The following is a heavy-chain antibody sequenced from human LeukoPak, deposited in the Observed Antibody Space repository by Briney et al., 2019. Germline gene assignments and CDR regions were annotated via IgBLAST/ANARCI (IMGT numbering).Heavy chain of an antibody. Sequence: ASVKVSCKASGYTFTCYYMHWVRQAPGQGLEWMGWINPKSGGTKYAQKFQGRVTMTRDTSISTAYMELSRLRYDDTAVYYCARVWFGELFTDYWGQGTLVTVSS. V-gene: IGHV1-2*02. CDR2: INPKSGGT. D-gene: IGHD3-10*01. CDR1: GYTFTCYY. J-gene: IGHJ4*02. CDR3: ARVWFGELFTDY.